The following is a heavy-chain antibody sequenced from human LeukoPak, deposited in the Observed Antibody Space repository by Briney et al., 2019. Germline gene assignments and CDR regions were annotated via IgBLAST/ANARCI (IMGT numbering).Heavy chain of an antibody. D-gene: IGHD1-26*01. Sequence: ASVKVSCKVSGYTLTELSMHWVRQAPGKGLEWMGGFDPEDGETIYAQKFQGRVTITADESTSTAYMELSSLRSEDTAVYYCAILGYRYSGSYSNFDYWGQGTLVTVSS. V-gene: IGHV1-24*01. CDR3: AILGYRYSGSYSNFDY. J-gene: IGHJ4*02. CDR2: FDPEDGET. CDR1: GYTLTELS.